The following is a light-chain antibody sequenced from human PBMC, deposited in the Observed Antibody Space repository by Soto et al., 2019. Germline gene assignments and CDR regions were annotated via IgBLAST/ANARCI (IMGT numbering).Light chain of an antibody. J-gene: IGKJ4*01. CDR2: AAS. V-gene: IGKV3-15*01. CDR3: QQYNNWLALT. CDR1: QSVGY. Sequence: EIVMTQSPATLSVSPGERATLSCRASQSVGYLAWYQQKPGQAPRLLIYAASTRATGVPARFSGSGSGTEFTLTISSLQSEDFAVYYCQQYNNWLALTFGGGTKVEIK.